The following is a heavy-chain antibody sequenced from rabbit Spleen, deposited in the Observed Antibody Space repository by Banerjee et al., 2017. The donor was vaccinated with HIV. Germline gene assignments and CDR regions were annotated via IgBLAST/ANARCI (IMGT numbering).Heavy chain of an antibody. CDR1: GFSFNSGFW. Sequence: EESGGDLVKPEGSLTLTCTASGFSFNSGFWVCWVRQAPGKGLEWIACIYAAGSGDTDHANWATGRFTISKTSSTTVTLQMTSLTAADTATYFCARDAGTSFSTYGMDLWGPGTLVTVS. V-gene: IGHV1S45*01. CDR3: ARDAGTSFSTYGMDL. CDR2: IYAAGSGDT. J-gene: IGHJ6*01. D-gene: IGHD8-1*01.